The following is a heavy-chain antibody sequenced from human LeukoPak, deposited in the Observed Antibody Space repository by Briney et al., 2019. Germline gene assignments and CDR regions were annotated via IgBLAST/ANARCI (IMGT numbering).Heavy chain of an antibody. Sequence: GGSLRLSCAASGFTFSSYSMNWVRQAPGKGLEWVSSISSSSSYIYCADSVKGRFTISRDNAKNSLYLQMNSLRAEDTAVYYCARVPLASRYFDYWGQGTLVTVSS. V-gene: IGHV3-21*01. CDR3: ARVPLASRYFDY. D-gene: IGHD3-3*02. CDR1: GFTFSSYS. CDR2: ISSSSSYI. J-gene: IGHJ4*02.